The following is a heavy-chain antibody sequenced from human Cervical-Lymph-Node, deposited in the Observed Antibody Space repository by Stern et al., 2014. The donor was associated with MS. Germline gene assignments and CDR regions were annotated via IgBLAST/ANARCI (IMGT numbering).Heavy chain of an antibody. D-gene: IGHD4-17*01. J-gene: IGHJ4*02. Sequence: EVQLVQSGTEVKKPGESLKISCKGSGYNFSKYWIGWVRQMPGKGLEWMGIIYPDDSDTRYSPSFQGQVTISAEKSIITAFLQWGSLQASDAAMYYCVKLKDSLTRGTYFDSWGQGMLVTVSS. CDR2: IYPDDSDT. V-gene: IGHV5-51*03. CDR1: GYNFSKYW. CDR3: VKLKDSLTRGTYFDS.